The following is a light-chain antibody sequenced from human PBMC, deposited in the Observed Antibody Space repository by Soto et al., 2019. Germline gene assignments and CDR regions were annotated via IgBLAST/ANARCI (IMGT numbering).Light chain of an antibody. Sequence: EIVMTQSPATLSVSPGERATLSCRASQSVSSNLAWYQQKPGQAPRLLIYGASTRATGIPARFSGSGSGTEFTLTISSLQSEDFAVYYCQQYNNWPPFGPGTKVD. V-gene: IGKV3-15*01. CDR3: QQYNNWPP. CDR1: QSVSSN. J-gene: IGKJ3*01. CDR2: GAS.